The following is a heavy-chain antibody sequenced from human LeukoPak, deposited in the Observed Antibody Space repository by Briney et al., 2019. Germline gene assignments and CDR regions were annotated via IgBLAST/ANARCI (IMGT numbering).Heavy chain of an antibody. J-gene: IGHJ3*02. D-gene: IGHD2/OR15-2a*01. Sequence: TGGSLRLSCAASGFTVSSNYMSWVRQAPGKGLEWVSVIYSGGSTYYADSVKGRFTISRDNSKYTLYLQMNSLRAEDTAVYYCARAQVSFGLGAFDIWGQGTMVTVSS. CDR3: ARAQVSFGLGAFDI. CDR1: GFTVSSNY. CDR2: IYSGGST. V-gene: IGHV3-66*01.